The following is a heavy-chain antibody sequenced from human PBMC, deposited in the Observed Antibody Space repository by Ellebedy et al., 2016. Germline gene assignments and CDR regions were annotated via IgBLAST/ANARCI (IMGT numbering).Heavy chain of an antibody. J-gene: IGHJ6*02. V-gene: IGHV1-69*04. CDR1: GGTFSSYA. CDR2: TIPILDME. Sequence: ASVKVSCKASGGTFSSYAINWVRQAPGQGLEWMGRTIPILDMENYAQKFQGRVTITADKSTSTAYMELSSLRSEDTAVYYCTRGTEDDYLRMDVWGQGTTVTVSS. CDR3: TRGTEDDYLRMDV. D-gene: IGHD5-24*01.